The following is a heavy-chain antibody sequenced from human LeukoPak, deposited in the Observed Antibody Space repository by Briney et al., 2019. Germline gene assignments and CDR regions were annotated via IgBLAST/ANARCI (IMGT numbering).Heavy chain of an antibody. CDR2: IRYDGSNK. V-gene: IGHV3-30*02. CDR3: ARDPWAIGPAFAL. J-gene: IGHJ3*01. CDR1: GFTFSSYG. Sequence: GGSLRLSCAASGFTFSSYGMHWVRQAPGKGLEWVAFIRYDGSNKYYADSVKGRFTISRDNSKNTLYLQMSSLRDEDTAVYYCARDPWAIGPAFALWGPGTMVTVSS.